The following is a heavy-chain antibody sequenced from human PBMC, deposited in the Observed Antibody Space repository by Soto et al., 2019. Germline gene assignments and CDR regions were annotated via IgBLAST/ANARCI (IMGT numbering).Heavy chain of an antibody. V-gene: IGHV4-59*01. J-gene: IGHJ3*02. CDR2: IYYSGST. Sequence: FVTLSLTCTVSGGSISSYYCSWIRQPPGKGLEWIGYIYYSGSTNYNPSLKSRVTISVDTSKNQFSLKLSSVTAADTAVYYCARVASHAFDIWGQGTMVTVSS. CDR3: ARVASHAFDI. CDR1: GGSISSYY.